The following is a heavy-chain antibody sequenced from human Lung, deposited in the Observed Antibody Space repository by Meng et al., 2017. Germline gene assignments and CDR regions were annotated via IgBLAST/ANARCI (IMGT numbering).Heavy chain of an antibody. CDR3: VRSSAWVRTGFDP. V-gene: IGHV4-39*01. J-gene: IGHJ5*02. Sequence: LQDAAPGLVNASEPLSRTCSVSGGSISTRGYYWGWIRQPPGKGLEWIGSIGHSGFTYYTPSLKSRVAVSLDTSKSQFSLMLTSVTAADTAVYYCVRSSAWVRTGFDPWGQGTLVTVSS. CDR1: GGSISTRGYY. CDR2: IGHSGFT. D-gene: IGHD6-19*01.